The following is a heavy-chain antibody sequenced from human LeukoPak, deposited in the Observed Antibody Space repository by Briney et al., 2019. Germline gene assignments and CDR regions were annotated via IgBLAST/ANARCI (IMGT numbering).Heavy chain of an antibody. CDR3: AREDYDILTGYYNFDY. J-gene: IGHJ4*02. D-gene: IGHD3-9*01. CDR1: GGTFSSYA. V-gene: IGHV1-69*04. Sequence: SVKVSCKASGGTFSSYAISWVRQAPGQGLEWMGRIIPIFGIANYAQKFQGRVTITADKSTSTAYMELSSLRSEDTAVYYCAREDYDILTGYYNFDYWGQGTLVTVSS. CDR2: IIPIFGIA.